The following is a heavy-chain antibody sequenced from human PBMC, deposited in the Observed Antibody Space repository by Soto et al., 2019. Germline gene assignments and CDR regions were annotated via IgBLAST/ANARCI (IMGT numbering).Heavy chain of an antibody. D-gene: IGHD1-26*01. CDR3: ARGGPGAPFDY. CDR2: ISANNGNT. V-gene: IGHV1-18*01. Sequence: QVQLVQSGAEVKKPGASVKVSCKASGYTFSSYGISWVRQAPGQGLEWMGWISANNGNTNYAQKVQGRVTMTTDTPTSTAYTELRSLRSDDTAMYYCARGGPGAPFDYWGQGTPVTVSS. CDR1: GYTFSSYG. J-gene: IGHJ4*02.